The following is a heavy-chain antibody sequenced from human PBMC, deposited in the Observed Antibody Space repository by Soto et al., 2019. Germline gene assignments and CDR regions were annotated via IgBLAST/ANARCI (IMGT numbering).Heavy chain of an antibody. CDR2: TYYRSKWYN. CDR3: ARGLSNWNYAWFDP. J-gene: IGHJ5*02. CDR1: GDSVSSNSAA. D-gene: IGHD1-7*01. Sequence: SQTRSLTCAISGDSVSSNSAAWNWIRQSPSRGLEWLGRTYYRSKWYNDYAVSVKSRITINPDTSKNQFSLQLNSVTPEDTAVYYCARGLSNWNYAWFDPWGQGTLVTVSS. V-gene: IGHV6-1*01.